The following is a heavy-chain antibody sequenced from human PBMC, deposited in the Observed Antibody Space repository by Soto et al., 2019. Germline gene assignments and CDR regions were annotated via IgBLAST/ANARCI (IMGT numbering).Heavy chain of an antibody. CDR3: ARGTSYSSSWYQKGDWFDP. V-gene: IGHV4-38-2*01. CDR2: SNHSGSD. J-gene: IGHJ5*02. D-gene: IGHD6-13*01. CDR1: FYSIRSGYS. Sequence: ETLARTYAIDFYSIRSGYSWGWIWDSPGTGLDWIGESNHSGSDDSNPSLKSRVTRSVHTSKNHSSLKLRSVTAADTAVYYCARGTSYSSSWYQKGDWFDPWGQGTLGTVS.